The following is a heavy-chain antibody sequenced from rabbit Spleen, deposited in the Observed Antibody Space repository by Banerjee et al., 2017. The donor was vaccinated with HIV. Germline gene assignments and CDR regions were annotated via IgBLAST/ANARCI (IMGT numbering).Heavy chain of an antibody. CDR3: ARNYVNAFDP. V-gene: IGHV1S40*01. CDR1: GFSFSSNW. D-gene: IGHD1-1*01. Sequence: QSLEESGGDLVKPGGTLTPTCTASGFSFSSNWICWVRQAPGKGLEWIACIDTNDGDTDYANWPKGRFTISKTSSTTVTLQMTSLTAADTATYFCARNYVNAFDPWGPGTLVTVS. J-gene: IGHJ2*01. CDR2: IDTNDGDT.